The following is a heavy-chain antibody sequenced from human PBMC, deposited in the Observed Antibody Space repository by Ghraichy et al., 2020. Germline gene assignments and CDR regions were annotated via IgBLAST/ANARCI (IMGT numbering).Heavy chain of an antibody. CDR1: GLTFSSYG. V-gene: IGHV3-30*18. J-gene: IGHJ6*02. D-gene: IGHD1-7*01. Sequence: GGSLRLSCAASGLTFSSYGMHWVRQAPGKGLQWVAVISYDGTKKNYADSVKGRFTISRDNSKTTLYLQMNSLRSEDTAVYYCAKELSTGTRDYYYYGMDVWGQGTMVTVSS. CDR3: AKELSTGTRDYYYYGMDV. CDR2: ISYDGTKK.